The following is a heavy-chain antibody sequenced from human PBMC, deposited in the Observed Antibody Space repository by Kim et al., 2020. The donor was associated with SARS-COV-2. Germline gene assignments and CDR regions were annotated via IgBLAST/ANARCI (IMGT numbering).Heavy chain of an antibody. J-gene: IGHJ3*01. V-gene: IGHV4-59*01. CDR1: GGPISDYY. CDR3: VRCDTAFDV. Sequence: SETLSLTCTISGGPISDYYWSWIRQPPGKGLEWIGYVYYSGRPFYNPSLKGRGTISLDTSKNQFSMRVTSVTAADTALYFCVRCDTAFDVW. D-gene: IGHD2-21*02. CDR2: VYYSGRP.